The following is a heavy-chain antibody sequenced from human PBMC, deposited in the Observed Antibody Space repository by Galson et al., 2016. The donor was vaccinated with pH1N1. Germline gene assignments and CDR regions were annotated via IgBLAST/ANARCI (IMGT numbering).Heavy chain of an antibody. CDR2: IYAGGAT. Sequence: SLRLSCAASGFTVSDSYMNWVRRAPGKGLEWVSVIYAGGATHYADSVKDRFTISRDTSKNTMYLQMNSLRVDDTAVYYCARERANYPEDSFDIWGQGTMVTVSS. CDR3: ARERANYPEDSFDI. V-gene: IGHV3-53*01. D-gene: IGHD4/OR15-4a*01. CDR1: GFTVSDSY. J-gene: IGHJ3*02.